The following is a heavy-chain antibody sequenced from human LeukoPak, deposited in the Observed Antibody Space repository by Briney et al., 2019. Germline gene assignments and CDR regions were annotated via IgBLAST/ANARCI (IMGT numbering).Heavy chain of an antibody. CDR1: GFTFDDYG. Sequence: GGSLRLSCAASGFTFDDYGMSWVRQAPGKGLEWVSGISGSGGSTYYADSVKGRFTISRDNSKNSLYLQMNSLRAEDTAVYYCARDKAGRGSGTNYWGQGTLVTVSS. V-gene: IGHV3-23*01. J-gene: IGHJ4*02. D-gene: IGHD3-10*01. CDR2: ISGSGGST. CDR3: ARDKAGRGSGTNY.